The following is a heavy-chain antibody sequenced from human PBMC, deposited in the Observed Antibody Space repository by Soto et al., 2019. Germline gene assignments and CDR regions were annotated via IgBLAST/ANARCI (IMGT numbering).Heavy chain of an antibody. CDR3: ATDLVYSGYDYYYYGMDV. CDR2: FDPEDGET. Sequence: ASVKVSCKVSGYTLTELSMHWVRQAPGKGLEWMGGFDPEDGETIYAQKFQGRVTMTEDTSTDTAYMELSSLRSEDTAVYYCATDLVYSGYDYYYYGMDVWGQGTTVTVS. CDR1: GYTLTELS. V-gene: IGHV1-24*01. J-gene: IGHJ6*02. D-gene: IGHD5-12*01.